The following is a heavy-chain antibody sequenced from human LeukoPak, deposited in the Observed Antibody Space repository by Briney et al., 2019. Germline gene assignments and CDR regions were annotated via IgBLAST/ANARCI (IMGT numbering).Heavy chain of an antibody. D-gene: IGHD3-10*01. CDR3: AAYRSGTHYNSYYFDD. Sequence: SETLSLTCGISGDSIRRNYWSWIRQPPGKGLEWIGYIHYSGNTNYNPSLKSRVSISVDTSKNQFSLKLTAVTAADTAVYYCAAYRSGTHYNSYYFDDWGQGTLVIVSS. J-gene: IGHJ4*02. V-gene: IGHV4-59*08. CDR2: IHYSGNT. CDR1: GDSIRRNY.